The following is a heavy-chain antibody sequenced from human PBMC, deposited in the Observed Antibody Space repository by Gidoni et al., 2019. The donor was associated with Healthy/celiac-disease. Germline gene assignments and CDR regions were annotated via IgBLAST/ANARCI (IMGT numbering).Heavy chain of an antibody. CDR1: GGSISSSSYY. Sequence: QLQLQESGPGLVKPSETLSLTCTVSGGSISSSSYYWGWIRQPPGKGLEWIGSIYYSGSTYYNPSLKSRVTISVDTSKNQFSLKLSSVTAADTAVYYCASHERIAAAGRNFDYWGQGTLVTVSS. V-gene: IGHV4-39*01. D-gene: IGHD6-13*01. J-gene: IGHJ4*02. CDR2: IYYSGST. CDR3: ASHERIAAAGRNFDY.